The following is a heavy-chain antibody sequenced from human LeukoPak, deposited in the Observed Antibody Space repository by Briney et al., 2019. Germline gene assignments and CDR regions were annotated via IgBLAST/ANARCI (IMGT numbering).Heavy chain of an antibody. CDR3: ARQDCSGGSCYLDY. D-gene: IGHD2-15*01. J-gene: IGHJ4*02. CDR2: ISASGGST. CDR1: GFTFSSSA. V-gene: IGHV3-23*01. Sequence: PGGSLRLSCAASGFTFSSSAMSWVRQVPGKGLEWVSGISASGGSTSYADSVKGRFTISRDYSKNTLFLQMNSLRTEDTAVYSCARQDCSGGSCYLDYWGQGMLVTVSS.